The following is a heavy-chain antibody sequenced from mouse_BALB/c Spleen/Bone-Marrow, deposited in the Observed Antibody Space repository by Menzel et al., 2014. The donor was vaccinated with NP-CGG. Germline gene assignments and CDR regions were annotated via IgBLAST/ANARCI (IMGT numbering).Heavy chain of an antibody. V-gene: IGHV1S22*01. CDR2: IYPGSGST. CDR3: TSYGAWFAY. Sequence: LQQSGSELVRPGASVKLSCEASGYTFTSYWVHWVKQRPGQGLEWIGNIYPGSGSTNYDEKFKSKATLTVDTSSSTAYMQLSSLTSEDSAVYYYTSYGAWFAYWGQGTLVTVSA. CDR1: GYTFTSYW. D-gene: IGHD1-1*01. J-gene: IGHJ3*01.